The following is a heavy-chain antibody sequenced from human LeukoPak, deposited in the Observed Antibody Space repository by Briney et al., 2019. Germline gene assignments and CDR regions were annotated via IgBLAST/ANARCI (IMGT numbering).Heavy chain of an antibody. J-gene: IGHJ4*02. Sequence: PGRSLRLSCAASGFTFSSYGMHWVRQAPGKGLEWVASIRYDGSDKYYADSVRGRFTISRDNSKNTLYLQMNSLRAEDTAVYYCTREWARGYSYGPPFDYWGQGTLVTVSS. CDR2: IRYDGSDK. CDR1: GFTFSSYG. V-gene: IGHV3-30*03. CDR3: TREWARGYSYGPPFDY. D-gene: IGHD5-18*01.